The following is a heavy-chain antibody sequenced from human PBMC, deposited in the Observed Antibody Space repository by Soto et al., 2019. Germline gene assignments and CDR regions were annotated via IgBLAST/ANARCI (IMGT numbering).Heavy chain of an antibody. CDR2: ISGSGGST. V-gene: IGHV3-23*01. J-gene: IGHJ4*02. D-gene: IGHD3-9*01. Sequence: GGSLSLSCAASGFPFSSYAMSWVRQAPGKGLEWVSAISGSGGSTYYADSVKGRFTISRDNSKNTLYLQMNSLRAEDTAVYYCAKDLPNYDILTGYFSYWGQGTLVTVSS. CDR1: GFPFSSYA. CDR3: AKDLPNYDILTGYFSY.